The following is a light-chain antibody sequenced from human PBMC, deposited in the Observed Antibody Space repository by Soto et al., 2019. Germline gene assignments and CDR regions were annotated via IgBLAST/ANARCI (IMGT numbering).Light chain of an antibody. J-gene: IGKJ3*01. V-gene: IGKV1-39*01. CDR1: QSISSY. CDR2: AAS. Sequence: DIQMTQSPSSLSASVGDRVTITCRASQSISSYLNWYQQKPGKAPKLLIYAASSLQSGVPSRFSGSGSRTDFTLTISSLQPEDFATYYCQQSYSTPFSFGPGTNVNI. CDR3: QQSYSTPFS.